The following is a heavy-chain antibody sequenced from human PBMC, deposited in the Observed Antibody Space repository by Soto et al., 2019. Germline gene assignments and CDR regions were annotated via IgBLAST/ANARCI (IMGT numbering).Heavy chain of an antibody. J-gene: IGHJ4*02. CDR3: ARTMNRGYLDY. V-gene: IGHV4-59*01. CDR2: VHYSGTT. Sequence: PSETLSLTCTVSGGSISGYYWSWIRQSPGNGLEWIAYVHYSGTTKYNPSLKSRITISAETSKNQFSLILTSVTAADTAVYYCARTMNRGYLDYWGQGALVTVSS. D-gene: IGHD3-10*01. CDR1: GGSISGYY.